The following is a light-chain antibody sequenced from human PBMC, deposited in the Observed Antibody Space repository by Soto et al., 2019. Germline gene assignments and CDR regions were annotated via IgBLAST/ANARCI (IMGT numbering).Light chain of an antibody. CDR2: SAS. V-gene: IGKV1D-12*01. CDR3: QQPNSSLRT. CDR1: HDISSW. J-gene: IGKJ4*01. Sequence: DIQMTQSPSSVSASVGDSVTITCRASHDISSWLAWYQQKPGKAPKLLIYSASSLESGVPSRFSGSGSGTDFTLTISSLQPEDFATYYCQQPNSSLRTFGGGTMVEIK.